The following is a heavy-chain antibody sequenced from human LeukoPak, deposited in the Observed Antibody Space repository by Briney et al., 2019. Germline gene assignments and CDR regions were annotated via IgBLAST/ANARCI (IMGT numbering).Heavy chain of an antibody. Sequence: SETLSLTCTVSGGSISSYYWSWIRQPPGKGLEWIGYIYYSGSTNYNPSLKGRVTISVDTSKNQFSLKLSSVTAADTAVYYCARQPRLRWWFDPWGQGTLVTVSS. CDR3: ARQPRLRWWFDP. CDR2: IYYSGST. D-gene: IGHD3-16*02. J-gene: IGHJ5*02. CDR1: GGSISSYY. V-gene: IGHV4-59*01.